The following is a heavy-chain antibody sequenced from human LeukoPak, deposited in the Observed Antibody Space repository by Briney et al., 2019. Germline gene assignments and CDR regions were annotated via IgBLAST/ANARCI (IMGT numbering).Heavy chain of an antibody. CDR1: GYTFTSYD. Sequence: ASVKVSCKASGYTFTSYDINWVRQATGQGLEWMGWMNPNSGNTGYAQKFQGRVTMTRSTSISTAYMELSSLGSEDTAVYYCATASTVTTERGSVVRAFDIWGQGTLVTVSS. CDR3: ATASTVTTERGSVVRAFDI. J-gene: IGHJ3*02. D-gene: IGHD4-17*01. CDR2: MNPNSGNT. V-gene: IGHV1-8*01.